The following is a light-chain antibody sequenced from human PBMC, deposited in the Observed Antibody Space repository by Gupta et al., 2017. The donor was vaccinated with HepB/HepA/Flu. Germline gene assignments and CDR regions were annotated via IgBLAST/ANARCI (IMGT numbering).Light chain of an antibody. CDR2: KTT. Sequence: SYDLTQPTSVSVSLGQTAKITCSRDRQFVYWYQKQPGRAPFLLIYKTTERPPGVPERFSCSTTSGTSVTLTISGVQAEDEADYYCQSGHGEYTYGVFGGGTKLTVL. V-gene: IGLV3-25*03. CDR1: RQF. J-gene: IGLJ3*02. CDR3: QSGHGEYTYGV.